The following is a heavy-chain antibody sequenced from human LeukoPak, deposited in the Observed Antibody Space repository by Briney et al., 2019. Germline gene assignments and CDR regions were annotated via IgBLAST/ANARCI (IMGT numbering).Heavy chain of an antibody. D-gene: IGHD3-3*01. CDR1: GYTFTGYY. J-gene: IGHJ4*02. CDR2: VNPNSGGT. CDR3: ARGYDLWSGHQH. V-gene: IGHV1-2*02. Sequence: ASVKVSCKASGYTFTGYYMHWVRQAPGQGLEWMGWVNPNSGGTNYAQKFQGRVTMTRDTSISTAYMELSRLRSDDTAVYYCARGYDLWSGHQHWGQGTLVTVSS.